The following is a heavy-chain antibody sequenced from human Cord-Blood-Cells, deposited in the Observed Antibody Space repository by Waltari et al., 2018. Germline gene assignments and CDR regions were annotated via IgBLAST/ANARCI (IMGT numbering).Heavy chain of an antibody. CDR3: ARRMRSGNLFDY. D-gene: IGHD3-10*01. Sequence: QVQLVESGGGVVQPGRSLRLSCAASGFTFSSYGMHWLSQAPGKVLEWVAVIWYDGSNKYYADSVKGRFTISRDNSKNTLYLQMNSLRAEDTAVYYCARRMRSGNLFDYWGQGTLVTVSS. CDR2: IWYDGSNK. CDR1: GFTFSSYG. V-gene: IGHV3-33*01. J-gene: IGHJ4*02.